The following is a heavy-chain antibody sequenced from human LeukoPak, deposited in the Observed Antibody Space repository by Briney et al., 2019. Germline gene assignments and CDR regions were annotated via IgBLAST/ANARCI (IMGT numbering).Heavy chain of an antibody. CDR2: IYYSGST. D-gene: IGHD3-10*01. CDR1: GGSISSHY. Sequence: SETLSLTCTVSGGSISSHYWSWIRQPPGKGLEWIGYIYYSGSTNYNPSLKSRVTISVDTSKNQFSLKLSSVTAADTAMYYCARANYYDSGSYYWGQGTLVTVSS. V-gene: IGHV4-59*11. CDR3: ARANYYDSGSYY. J-gene: IGHJ4*02.